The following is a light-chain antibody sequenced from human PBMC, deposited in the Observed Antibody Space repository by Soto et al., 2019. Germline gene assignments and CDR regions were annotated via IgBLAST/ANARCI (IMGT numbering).Light chain of an antibody. V-gene: IGKV1-39*01. CDR3: QQTYSTLWT. J-gene: IGKJ1*01. Sequence: DIQMTQSPSSLSASVGDRVTITCRASQSISTYLNWYQHKSGRAPKLLIHAASSLQSGVPSRFSGSGSGTDFTLTISGLQPEDSATYYCQQTYSTLWTFGQGTNVEIK. CDR1: QSISTY. CDR2: AAS.